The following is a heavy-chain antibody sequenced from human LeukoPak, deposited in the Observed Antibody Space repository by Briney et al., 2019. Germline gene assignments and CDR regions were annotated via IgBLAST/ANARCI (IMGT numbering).Heavy chain of an antibody. CDR3: ASHGPGGSYFAFDN. J-gene: IGHJ4*02. CDR2: IYYDGTT. V-gene: IGHV4-39*07. D-gene: IGHD3-10*01. Sequence: SETLSLTCTVSGGSISSGPYYWGWIRQPPGKEVEWIGSIYYDGTTYHNPSFRTRATISVDTSENQFSLKLYFVTAADTAVYYCASHGPGGSYFAFDNWGQGTLVTVSS. CDR1: GGSISSGPYY.